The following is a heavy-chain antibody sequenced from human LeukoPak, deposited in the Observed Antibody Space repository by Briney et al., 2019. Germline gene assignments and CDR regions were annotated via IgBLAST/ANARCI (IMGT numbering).Heavy chain of an antibody. Sequence: SETLSLTCTLSGGSIRSYYWSWIRQPPGKGLEWIGYIYYSGSTNYNPSLKSRVTISVDTSKNQFSLKLSSVTAADTAVYYCAGLGYITRRYSDYWGQGTLVTVSS. D-gene: IGHD6-13*01. CDR3: AGLGYITRRYSDY. CDR2: IYYSGST. J-gene: IGHJ4*02. CDR1: GGSIRSYY. V-gene: IGHV4-59*08.